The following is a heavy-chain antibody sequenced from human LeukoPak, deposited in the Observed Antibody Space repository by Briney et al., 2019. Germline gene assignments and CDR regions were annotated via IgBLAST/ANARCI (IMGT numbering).Heavy chain of an antibody. D-gene: IGHD4-17*01. CDR1: GFTFSSYA. J-gene: IGHJ4*02. CDR3: AKEASGLNTVTTPLGYFGY. CDR2: ISGSGGST. V-gene: IGHV3-23*01. Sequence: GGSLRLSCAASGFTFSSYAMSWVRQAPGKGLEWVSAISGSGGSTYYADSVKGRFTISRDNSKNTLYLQMNSLRAEDTAVYYCAKEASGLNTVTTPLGYFGYWGQGTLVTVSS.